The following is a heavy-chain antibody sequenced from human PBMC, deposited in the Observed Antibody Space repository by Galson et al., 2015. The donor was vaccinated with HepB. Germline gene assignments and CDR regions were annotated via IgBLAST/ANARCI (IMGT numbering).Heavy chain of an antibody. V-gene: IGHV3-33*01. CDR1: GFSFTNYG. Sequence: SLRLSCAASGFSFTNYGLHWVRQAPGKGLEWVAVIWYDGTQKYHADSVKGRFTISRDNSRNTLFLQMNSLRVEDTAVYYCARGGPGSSWSYGMDVWGQGTTVTVSS. CDR3: ARGGPGSSWSYGMDV. D-gene: IGHD6-13*01. CDR2: IWYDGTQK. J-gene: IGHJ6*02.